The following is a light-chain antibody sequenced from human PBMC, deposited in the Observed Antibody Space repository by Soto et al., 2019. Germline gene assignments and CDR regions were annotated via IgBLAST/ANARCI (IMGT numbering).Light chain of an antibody. J-gene: IGLJ2*01. CDR2: DVS. CDR1: SSDVGGYYY. Sequence: QSALTQPRSVSGSLGQSVTISCTGTSSDVGGYYYVSWYQQHPGKAPKLMIYDVSKRPSGVPDLFSASKSGNTASLTISGLQAEDEADYYCCSYAGSYTVVFGGGTKLTVL. CDR3: CSYAGSYTVV. V-gene: IGLV2-11*01.